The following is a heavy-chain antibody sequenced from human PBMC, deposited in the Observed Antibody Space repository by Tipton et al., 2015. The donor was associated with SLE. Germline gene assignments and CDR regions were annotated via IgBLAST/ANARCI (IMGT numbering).Heavy chain of an antibody. Sequence: SLRLSCVASGFTFNSYAMSWVRQAPGKGLEWVSSISETGDSTHYADSVKGRFTISRDNSKSTLYLQMSSLRAEDTAVYYCAKQFVDFWGQGTMVIVSS. CDR2: ISETGDST. V-gene: IGHV3-23*01. J-gene: IGHJ3*01. CDR3: AKQFVDF. CDR1: GFTFNSYA. D-gene: IGHD5-24*01.